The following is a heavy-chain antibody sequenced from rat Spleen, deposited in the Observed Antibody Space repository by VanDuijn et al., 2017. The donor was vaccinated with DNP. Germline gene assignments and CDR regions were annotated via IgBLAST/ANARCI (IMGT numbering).Heavy chain of an antibody. CDR3: ARWNSGHFDY. J-gene: IGHJ2*01. CDR1: GFNFSNYY. V-gene: IGHV5-22*01. D-gene: IGHD4-3*01. Sequence: EVQLVESGGGLVQPGRSMKLSCAVSGFNFSNYYMAWVRQAPTKGLEWVAYIRYDGGSTKYGDSVKGRFTISRDNAKNTLYLQMNSLRSEDMATYYCARWNSGHFDYWGQGVMVPVSS. CDR2: IRYDGGST.